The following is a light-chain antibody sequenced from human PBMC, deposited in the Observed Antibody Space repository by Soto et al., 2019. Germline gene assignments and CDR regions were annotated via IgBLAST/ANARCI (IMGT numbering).Light chain of an antibody. CDR3: QQSYSTPT. CDR2: AAS. Sequence: IQMTQAPSTLSASVGAMVTMTCRASESILSWLAWYQHKPGKAPKLLIYAASSLQSGVPSRFSGSGSGTVFTLTISSLQPEDFATYYCQQSYSTPTFGQGTRLEI. V-gene: IGKV1-39*01. CDR1: ESILSW. J-gene: IGKJ5*01.